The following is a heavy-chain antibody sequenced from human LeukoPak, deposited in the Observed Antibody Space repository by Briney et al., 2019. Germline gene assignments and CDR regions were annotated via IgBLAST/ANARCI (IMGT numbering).Heavy chain of an antibody. D-gene: IGHD2-15*01. V-gene: IGHV3-30*18. Sequence: GGSLRLSCAASGFTFRNYGMHWVRQAPGKGLEWVAVISYDGSNKYYADSVKGRFTISRDNSKNTLYLQMNSLRAEDTAVYYCANFWSAAATRQDFDYWGQGTLVTVSS. CDR1: GFTFRNYG. J-gene: IGHJ4*02. CDR2: ISYDGSNK. CDR3: ANFWSAAATRQDFDY.